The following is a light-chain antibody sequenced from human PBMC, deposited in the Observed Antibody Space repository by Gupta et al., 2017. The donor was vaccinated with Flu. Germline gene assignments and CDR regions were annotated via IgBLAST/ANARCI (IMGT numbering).Light chain of an antibody. CDR3: ATWDDSLKGWV. CDR1: SSNIGSNT. CDR2: SGD. V-gene: IGLV1-44*01. J-gene: IGLJ3*02. Sequence: QSDLTQPPSAYGTPGQRAAITCSGSSSNIGSNTVNWYQQLPGTAPKLLIYSGDQRPSGVPDRFSGSKSDTSASLAISGLRSEDEADYHCATWDDSLKGWVFGGGTRLSVL.